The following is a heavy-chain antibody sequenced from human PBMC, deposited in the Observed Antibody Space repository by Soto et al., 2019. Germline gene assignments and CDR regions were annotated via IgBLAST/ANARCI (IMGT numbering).Heavy chain of an antibody. Sequence: QVQLVESGGGVVQPGRSLRLSCAASGFTFSSYAMHSVRQAPGKGLEWVAVISYDGSNKYYADSVKGRFTISRDNSKNTLYLQMNSLRAEDTAVYYCARESDIVATNPTFDYWGQGTLVTVSS. CDR1: GFTFSSYA. CDR2: ISYDGSNK. CDR3: ARESDIVATNPTFDY. V-gene: IGHV3-30-3*01. D-gene: IGHD5-12*01. J-gene: IGHJ4*02.